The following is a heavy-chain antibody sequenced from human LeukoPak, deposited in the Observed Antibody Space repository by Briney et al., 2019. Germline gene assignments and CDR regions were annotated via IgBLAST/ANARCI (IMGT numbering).Heavy chain of an antibody. Sequence: GGSLRLSCAASGFNFADYAMHWVRHAPGKGLEWVSLINGDGDDTYYAGSVKGRFTISRDNSKSSLYLEMNGLRVEDTALYYCAKDRNYGYHAFDIWGQGTMVIVFS. D-gene: IGHD1-7*01. J-gene: IGHJ3*02. CDR2: INGDGDDT. CDR3: AKDRNYGYHAFDI. V-gene: IGHV3-43D*03. CDR1: GFNFADYA.